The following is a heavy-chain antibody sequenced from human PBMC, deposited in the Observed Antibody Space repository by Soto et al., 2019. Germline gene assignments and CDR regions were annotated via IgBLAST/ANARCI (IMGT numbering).Heavy chain of an antibody. D-gene: IGHD2-2*01. CDR1: GDSMNTNNW. Sequence: QVQLQESGPGLVRPAGTLSLTCAVFGDSMNTNNWWSWVRQTPGKGLEWIGEIHHNGDTTYSPSLKRRVTMSLDKSNYQFSLRLTSVTAADTAVYYCARTRQSCSSSRCHDVYFDYWGRGTLVTVSS. V-gene: IGHV4-4*02. J-gene: IGHJ4*02. CDR2: IHHNGDT. CDR3: ARTRQSCSSSRCHDVYFDY.